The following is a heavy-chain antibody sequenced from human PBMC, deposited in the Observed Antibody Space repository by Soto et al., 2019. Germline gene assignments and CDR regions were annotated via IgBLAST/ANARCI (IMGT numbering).Heavy chain of an antibody. V-gene: IGHV4-30-2*01. CDR1: GGSISSGGYS. Sequence: QLQLQESGSGLVKPSQTLSLTCAVSGGSISSGGYSWSWIRQPPGKGLEWIGYIYHSGSTYYNPSIKSGVTISVDRSKTQFSLKLSSVTAADTAVYYCAAGGGLPRYYWGQGTLVTVSS. CDR2: IYHSGST. D-gene: IGHD5-12*01. J-gene: IGHJ4*02. CDR3: AAGGGLPRYY.